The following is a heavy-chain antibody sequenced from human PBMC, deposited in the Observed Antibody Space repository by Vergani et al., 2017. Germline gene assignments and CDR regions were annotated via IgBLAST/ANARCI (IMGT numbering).Heavy chain of an antibody. J-gene: IGHJ3*02. D-gene: IGHD3-16*01. CDR2: IHTNGVI. CDR3: GRGNPYVDFDI. V-gene: IGHV4-61*02. Sequence: QVQLQESGPGLVKSSQTLSLTCTVSGGSISSGRYYWSWLRQPAGKRLEWIGRIHTNGVIHYNPSLNSRATISVDTSRNQISLKLTSVTATDTAIYFCGRGNPYVDFDIWGQGTMITVSS. CDR1: GGSISSGRYY.